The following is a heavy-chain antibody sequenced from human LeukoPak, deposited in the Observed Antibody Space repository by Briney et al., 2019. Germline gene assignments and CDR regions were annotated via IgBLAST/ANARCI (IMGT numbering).Heavy chain of an antibody. J-gene: IGHJ6*02. CDR2: TSYDESNR. CDR3: ARNLPPHYYYGMDV. CDR1: GFTFSSYA. Sequence: PGRSLRLSCAASGFTFSSYAMHWVRQAPGKGLEWLAVTSYDESNRYYADSVKGRFTISRDNSKNTLYLQMNSLRAEDTAVYYCARNLPPHYYYGMDVWGQGTTVTVSS. V-gene: IGHV3-30-3*01.